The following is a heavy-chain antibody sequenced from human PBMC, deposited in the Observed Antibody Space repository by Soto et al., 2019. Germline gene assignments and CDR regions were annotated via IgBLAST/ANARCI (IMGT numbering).Heavy chain of an antibody. Sequence: SETLSLTCTVSGGSISSYYWSWIRQPPGKGLEWIGYIYYSGSTNYNPSLKSRVTISVDTSKNQFSLKLSSVTAADTAVYYCARAPYYDILTGYFKSSKYYFDYWGQGTLVTVSS. CDR2: IYYSGST. J-gene: IGHJ4*02. D-gene: IGHD3-9*01. V-gene: IGHV4-59*01. CDR3: ARAPYYDILTGYFKSSKYYFDY. CDR1: GGSISSYY.